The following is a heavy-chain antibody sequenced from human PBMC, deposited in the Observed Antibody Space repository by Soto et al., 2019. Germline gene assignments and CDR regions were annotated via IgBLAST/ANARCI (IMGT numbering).Heavy chain of an antibody. V-gene: IGHV1-24*01. D-gene: IGHD1-26*01. CDR2: FDPEDGET. J-gene: IGHJ4*02. CDR3: ARGLEGRPLISEFNY. CDR1: GYTLTELS. Sequence: ASVKVSCKVSGYTLTELSMHWVRQAPGKGLEWMGGFDPEDGETIYAQKFQGRVTMTENTSTDTAYMELSSLRSEDTAVYYCARGLEGRPLISEFNYWGQGTLVTVSS.